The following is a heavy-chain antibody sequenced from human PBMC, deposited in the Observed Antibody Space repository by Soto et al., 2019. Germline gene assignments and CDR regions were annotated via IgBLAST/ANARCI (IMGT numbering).Heavy chain of an antibody. J-gene: IGHJ6*02. CDR3: ACDYGHYYYGMDV. CDR1: GYSFTSYD. D-gene: IGHD4-17*01. CDR2: MNPNSGNT. Sequence: ASVKVSCKASGYSFTSYDINWVRQATGQGLEWMGWMNPNSGNTGYAQKLQGRVTMTRNTSTSTAYMELRSLRSNDTAVYYCACDYGHYYYGMDVWGQGTTVTVSS. V-gene: IGHV1-8*01.